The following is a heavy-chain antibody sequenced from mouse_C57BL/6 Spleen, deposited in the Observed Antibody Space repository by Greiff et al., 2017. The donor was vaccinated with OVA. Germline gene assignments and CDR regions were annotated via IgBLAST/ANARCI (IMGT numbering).Heavy chain of an antibody. J-gene: IGHJ2*01. Sequence: QVQLQQSGAELVRPGASVTLSCKASGYTFTDYEMHWVKQTPVHGLEWIGAIDPETGGTAYNQKFKGKAILTADKSSSTAYMELRSLTSEDSAVYYCTRKGWYFDYWGQGTTLTVSS. CDR2: IDPETGGT. V-gene: IGHV1-15*01. CDR1: GYTFTDYE. CDR3: TRKGWYFDY. D-gene: IGHD1-1*02.